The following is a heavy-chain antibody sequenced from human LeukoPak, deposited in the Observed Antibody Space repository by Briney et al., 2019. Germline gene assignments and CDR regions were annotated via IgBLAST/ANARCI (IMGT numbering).Heavy chain of an antibody. Sequence: PRGALRLSCAASGFTLSSYWMSWVRQAPGKGLEWVANIMQDGSEKYYVDSVKGRFTISRDNAKNSLYLQMNSLRAEDTAVYYCARALRDYYDSIDAGYFDYWGQGTLVTVSS. D-gene: IGHD3-22*01. J-gene: IGHJ4*02. CDR2: IMQDGSEK. CDR3: ARALRDYYDSIDAGYFDY. CDR1: GFTLSSYW. V-gene: IGHV3-7*01.